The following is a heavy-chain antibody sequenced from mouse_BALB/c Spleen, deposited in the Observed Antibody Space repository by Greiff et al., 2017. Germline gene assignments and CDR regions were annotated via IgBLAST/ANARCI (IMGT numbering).Heavy chain of an antibody. D-gene: IGHD1-1*01. CDR3: ARGYGSSSYFDY. V-gene: IGHV1-69*02. Sequence: QVQLQQPGAELVKPGAPVKLSCKASGYTFTSYWMNWVKQRPGRGLEWIGRIDPSDSETHYNQKFKDKATLTVDKSSSTAYIQLSSLTSEDSAVYYCARGYGSSSYFDYWGQGTTLTVSS. CDR1: GYTFTSYW. J-gene: IGHJ2*01. CDR2: IDPSDSET.